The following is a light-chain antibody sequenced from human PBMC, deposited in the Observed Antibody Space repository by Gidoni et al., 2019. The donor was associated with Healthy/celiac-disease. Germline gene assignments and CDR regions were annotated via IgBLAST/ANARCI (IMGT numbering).Light chain of an antibody. V-gene: IGKV3-20*01. CDR2: GAS. Sequence: EIVLTQSPGTLSLSPGESATLSCRASQRVSSSHLAWYQQKPGQAPRLLIYGASSRATGIPDRFSGSGSGTDFTLTISRLEPEDFAVYYCQQYGSSPPLTFXGXTKVEIK. CDR3: QQYGSSPPLT. CDR1: QRVSSSH. J-gene: IGKJ4*01.